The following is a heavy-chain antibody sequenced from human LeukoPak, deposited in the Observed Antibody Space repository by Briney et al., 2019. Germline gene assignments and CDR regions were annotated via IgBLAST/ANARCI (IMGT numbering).Heavy chain of an antibody. J-gene: IGHJ5*02. V-gene: IGHV1-2*02. Sequence: ASVKVFCKASGYTFSGHYMHWVRQAPGQGLEWMGWINPNTGRTEYAQKFQGRVTMTRDTSISTAYMDLSRLRSDDTAVYYCARDAELAYCGGDCYSGWFDPWGQGTLVTVSS. CDR1: GYTFSGHY. CDR3: ARDAELAYCGGDCYSGWFDP. CDR2: INPNTGRT. D-gene: IGHD2-21*02.